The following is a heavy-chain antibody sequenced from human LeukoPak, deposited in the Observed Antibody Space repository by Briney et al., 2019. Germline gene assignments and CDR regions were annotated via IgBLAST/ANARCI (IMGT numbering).Heavy chain of an antibody. CDR1: GFTFSSYW. Sequence: GGSLRLSCAASGFTFSSYWMSWVRQAPGEGLEWVANIKQDGSEKYYVDSVKGRFTISRDNAKNSLYLQMNSLRAEDTAVYYCARDPPLRYFDWLLPDYWGQGTLVTVSS. J-gene: IGHJ4*02. CDR2: IKQDGSEK. V-gene: IGHV3-7*04. CDR3: ARDPPLRYFDWLLPDY. D-gene: IGHD3-9*01.